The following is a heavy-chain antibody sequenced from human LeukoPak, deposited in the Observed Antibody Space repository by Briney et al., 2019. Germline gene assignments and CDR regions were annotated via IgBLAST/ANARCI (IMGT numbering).Heavy chain of an antibody. Sequence: SVKVSCKASGGTFSNYAISWVRQAPGQGLEWMGRIIPIFGIANYAQKFQGRVTITADKSTSTAYMELSSLRSEDTAVYYCARGPSGIAAAGTWDYWGQGTLVTVSS. V-gene: IGHV1-69*04. D-gene: IGHD6-13*01. CDR1: GGTFSNYA. CDR3: ARGPSGIAAAGTWDY. J-gene: IGHJ4*02. CDR2: IIPIFGIA.